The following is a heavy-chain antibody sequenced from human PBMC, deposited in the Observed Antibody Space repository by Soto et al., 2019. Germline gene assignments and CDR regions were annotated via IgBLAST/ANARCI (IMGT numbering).Heavy chain of an antibody. CDR1: GFTFSSYG. V-gene: IGHV3-33*01. D-gene: IGHD3-3*01. Sequence: QVQLVESGGGVVQPGRSLRLSCAASGFTFSSYGMHWVRQAPGKGLEWVAVIWYDGSNKYYADSVKGRFTISRDNSKNTLYLQMNSLRAEDTAVYYCAGVYYDFWSGYQPINYWGQGTLVTVSS. CDR3: AGVYYDFWSGYQPINY. J-gene: IGHJ4*02. CDR2: IWYDGSNK.